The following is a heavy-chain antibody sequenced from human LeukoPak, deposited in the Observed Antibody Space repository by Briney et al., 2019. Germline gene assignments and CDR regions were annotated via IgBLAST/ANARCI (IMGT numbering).Heavy chain of an antibody. J-gene: IGHJ4*02. D-gene: IGHD4-23*01. CDR2: ICYSGST. CDR1: GGSISSSSYY. V-gene: IGHV4-39*01. Sequence: SETLSLTCTVSGGSISSSSYYWGWIRQPPGKGLEWIGSICYSGSTYYNPSLKRRVTISVDTSKNQFSLKLSSVTAADTAVYYCARWYPLDYWGQGTLVTVSS. CDR3: ARWYPLDY.